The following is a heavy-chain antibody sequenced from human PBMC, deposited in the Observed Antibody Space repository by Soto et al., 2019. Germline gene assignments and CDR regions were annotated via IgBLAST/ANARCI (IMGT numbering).Heavy chain of an antibody. D-gene: IGHD2-15*01. CDR3: AKDSHRDIVVVVAATPDY. Sequence: GGSLRLSCAASGFTFDDYTMHWVRQAPGKGLEWVSLISWDGGSTYYADSVKGRFTISRDNSKNSLYLQMNSLRTEDTALYYCAKDSHRDIVVVVAATPDYWGQGTLVTVSS. CDR1: GFTFDDYT. J-gene: IGHJ4*02. V-gene: IGHV3-43*01. CDR2: ISWDGGST.